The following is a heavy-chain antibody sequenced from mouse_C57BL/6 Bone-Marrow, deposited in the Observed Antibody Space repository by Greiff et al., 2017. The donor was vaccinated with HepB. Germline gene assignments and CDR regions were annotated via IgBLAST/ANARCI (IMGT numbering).Heavy chain of an antibody. V-gene: IGHV1-55*01. Sequence: QVQLKQPGAELVKPGASVKMSCKASGYTFTSYWITWVKQRPGQGLEWIGVIYPGSGSTNYNEKFKSKATLTVDTSSSTAYMQLSSLTSEDSAVYYCAREYSNWDYYAMDYWGQGTSVTVSS. J-gene: IGHJ4*01. CDR3: AREYSNWDYYAMDY. CDR1: GYTFTSYW. D-gene: IGHD2-5*01. CDR2: IYPGSGST.